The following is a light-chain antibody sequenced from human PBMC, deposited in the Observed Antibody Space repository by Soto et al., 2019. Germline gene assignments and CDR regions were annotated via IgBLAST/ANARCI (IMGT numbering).Light chain of an antibody. V-gene: IGLV2-14*01. Sequence: QSVLTQPASVSGSPGQSITISCTGTSGDFGGYNYVSWYQQHPGKAPQLLIYGVTNRPSGVSNRFSGPKSGNTASLTISGLQADYEADYYCSSYTNSNTLPVFGTGTKVTVL. J-gene: IGLJ1*01. CDR3: SSYTNSNTLPV. CDR1: SGDFGGYNY. CDR2: GVT.